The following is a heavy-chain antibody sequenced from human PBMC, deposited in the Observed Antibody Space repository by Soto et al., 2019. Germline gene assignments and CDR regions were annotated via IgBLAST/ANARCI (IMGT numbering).Heavy chain of an antibody. D-gene: IGHD3-22*01. V-gene: IGHV4-39*01. CDR2: IYYSGST. J-gene: IGHJ3*02. Sequence: PSETLSLTCIVSGGSISSRRYYWAWIRQPPGKWLEWIGSIYYSGSTYYNPSLKSRVTISVDTSKNQFSLKLSSVTAADTAVYYCAGGYYYDSSGYYSYAFDIWGQGTMVT. CDR1: GGSISSRRYY. CDR3: AGGYYYDSSGYYSYAFDI.